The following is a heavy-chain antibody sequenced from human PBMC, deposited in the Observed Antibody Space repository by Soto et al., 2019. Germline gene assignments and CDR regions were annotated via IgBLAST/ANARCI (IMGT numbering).Heavy chain of an antibody. CDR1: GDSLRSSYHY. Sequence: QLHESGPGQVKSSETLSLTCTVSGDSLRSSYHYWGWIRQSPGKGLEWIGSIYYTGNTYYNPSLKSRVRMSVDMDTNEISLRLRAESVADTAVYYCVRVEMYAGEFTPNFDRWGKGALVTVSS. D-gene: IGHD2-8*01. CDR2: IYYTGNT. J-gene: IGHJ4*02. CDR3: VRVEMYAGEFTPNFDR. V-gene: IGHV4-39*01.